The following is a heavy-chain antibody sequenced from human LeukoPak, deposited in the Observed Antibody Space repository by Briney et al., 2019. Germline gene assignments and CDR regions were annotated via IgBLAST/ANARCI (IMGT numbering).Heavy chain of an antibody. D-gene: IGHD3-10*01. CDR1: GGSFSGYY. CDR3: ARARYYYNSRSYGAPYYFDY. Sequence: SETLSLTCAVYGGSFSGYYWSWIRQPPGKGLEWIGEINHSGSTNYNPSLKSRVTISVDTSKNQFSLKLSSVTAADTAVYYCARARYYYNSRSYGAPYYFDYWGQGTLVTVSS. V-gene: IGHV4-34*01. J-gene: IGHJ4*02. CDR2: INHSGST.